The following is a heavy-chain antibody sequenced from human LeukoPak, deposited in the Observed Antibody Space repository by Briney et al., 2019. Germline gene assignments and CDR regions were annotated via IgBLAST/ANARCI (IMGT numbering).Heavy chain of an antibody. CDR3: ARDYYYYIDV. V-gene: IGHV3-7*01. Sequence: GGSLRLSCAASGFTFSHYSMHWVRQAPGKGLEWVANTKQDGSETFYVDSVKGRFTISRDNAKNSLYLQMNSLRAEDTAVYYCARDYYYYIDVWGKGTTVTVSS. J-gene: IGHJ6*03. CDR2: TKQDGSET. CDR1: GFTFSHYS.